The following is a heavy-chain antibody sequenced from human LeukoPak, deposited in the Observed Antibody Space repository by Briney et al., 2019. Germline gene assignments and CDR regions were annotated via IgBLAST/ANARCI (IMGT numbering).Heavy chain of an antibody. CDR3: AARYSGYDSYFDY. V-gene: IGHV3-72*01. CDR2: IRNKANDYTT. J-gene: IGHJ4*02. CDR1: GFIFSDYS. D-gene: IGHD5-12*01. Sequence: GGSLRLSCAASGFIFSDYSIMWVRQAPGKGLEWVGRIRNKANDYTTEYAASVKGRFIISRDDSKNSLYLQMNSLKTEDAAVYYCAARYSGYDSYFDYWGQGTLVSVSS.